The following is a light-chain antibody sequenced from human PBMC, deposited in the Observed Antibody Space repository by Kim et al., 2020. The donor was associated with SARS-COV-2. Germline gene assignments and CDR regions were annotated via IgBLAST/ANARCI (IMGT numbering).Light chain of an antibody. CDR1: SGHSTYA. V-gene: IGLV4-69*01. CDR2: VNSDGSH. Sequence: ASVRLTCTRSSGHSTYAIAWHQQQPEKAPRFLMKVNSDGSHNKGDGIPDRFSGSSSGAERYLTISSLQSEDEADYYCQSWATGIQVFGGGTKLTVL. CDR3: QSWATGIQV. J-gene: IGLJ3*02.